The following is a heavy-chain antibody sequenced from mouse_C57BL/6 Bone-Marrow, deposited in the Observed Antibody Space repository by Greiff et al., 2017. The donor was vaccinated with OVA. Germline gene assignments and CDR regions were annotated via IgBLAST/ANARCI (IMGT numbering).Heavy chain of an antibody. V-gene: IGHV14-2*01. J-gene: IGHJ2*01. D-gene: IGHD2-4*01. CDR1: GGKRKEEE. Sequence: VQLQQSGAELVKPGASVKVAGTEEGGKRKEEETHWVKQRTEQGLEWLGRIDPEDGETTSAPKFQGKATITADTSSNTAYLQLSSLTSEDTAVYYCAFYDYDEDYWGQGTTLTGAS. CDR3: AFYDYDEDY. CDR2: IDPEDGET.